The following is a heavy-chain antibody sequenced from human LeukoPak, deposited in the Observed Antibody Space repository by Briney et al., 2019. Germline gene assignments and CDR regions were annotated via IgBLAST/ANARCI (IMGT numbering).Heavy chain of an antibody. Sequence: PGGSLRLSCAASGLTFTTYWMSWVRQAPGKGLQWVSAISASGGTYYADSLKGRFTISRDNSKNTLYLQMNSLRAEDTALYYCAKYSSSWPIDCWGQGTLVIVSS. CDR1: GLTFTTYW. D-gene: IGHD6-13*01. CDR2: ISASGGT. J-gene: IGHJ4*02. CDR3: AKYSSSWPIDC. V-gene: IGHV3-23*01.